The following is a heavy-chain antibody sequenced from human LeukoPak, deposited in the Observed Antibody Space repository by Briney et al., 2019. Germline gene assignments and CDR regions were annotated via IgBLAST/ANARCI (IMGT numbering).Heavy chain of an antibody. V-gene: IGHV3-53*01. CDR2: IYSDGRT. CDR1: GFTVSNKY. CDR3: ARDFRWGMDV. J-gene: IGHJ6*03. D-gene: IGHD7-27*01. Sequence: GGSLRLSCAASGFTVSNKYMTWVRQPPGKGLEWVSLIYSDGRTYYADSVKGRCTISRDNSKNTLYLQMNSLRVEDTAVYFCARDFRWGMDVWGKGTTVTVSS.